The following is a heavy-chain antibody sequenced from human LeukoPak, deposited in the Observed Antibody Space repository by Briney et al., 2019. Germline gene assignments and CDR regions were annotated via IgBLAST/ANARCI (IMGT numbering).Heavy chain of an antibody. Sequence: GGSLRLSCAASGFTFSSYAMHWVRQAPGKGLEWVAVISYDGSNKYYADSVKGRFTISRDNSKNTLYLQMNSLRAEDTAVYYCAKSALGIFTGGEYWGQGTLVTVSS. CDR3: AKSALGIFTGGEY. V-gene: IGHV3-30-3*02. D-gene: IGHD3-16*01. CDR2: ISYDGSNK. CDR1: GFTFSSYA. J-gene: IGHJ4*02.